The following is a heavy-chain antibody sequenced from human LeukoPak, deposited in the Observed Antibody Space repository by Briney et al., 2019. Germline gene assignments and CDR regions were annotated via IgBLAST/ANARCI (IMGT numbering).Heavy chain of an antibody. V-gene: IGHV4-34*01. CDR1: GGSFSGYY. D-gene: IGHD3-10*01. J-gene: IGHJ6*03. Sequence: PSETLSLTCAVYGGSFSGYYWSWIRQPPGKGLEWIGETNHSGSTNYNPSLKSRVTISVDKSKNQFSLKLSSVTAADTAAYYCARIRGFGADYYYYYMDVWGKGTTVTVSS. CDR2: TNHSGST. CDR3: ARIRGFGADYYYYYMDV.